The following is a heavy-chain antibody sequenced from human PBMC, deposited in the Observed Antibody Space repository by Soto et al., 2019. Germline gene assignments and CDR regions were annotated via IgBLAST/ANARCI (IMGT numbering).Heavy chain of an antibody. CDR2: INHSGST. CDR3: ARGITREVAPDKNSYGS. J-gene: IGHJ1*01. Sequence: ASETLSLTCAVYGGSFSGYFWSWIRQSPGKGLEWIGEINHSGSTNQNASLKSRLSISVDTSKNQFSLKVRSVTAAATAVYYCARGITREVAPDKNSYGSRGQGT. V-gene: IGHV4-34*01. CDR1: GGSFSGYF. D-gene: IGHD3-10*01.